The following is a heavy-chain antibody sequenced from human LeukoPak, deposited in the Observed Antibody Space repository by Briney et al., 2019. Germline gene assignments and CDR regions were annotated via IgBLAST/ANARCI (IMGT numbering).Heavy chain of an antibody. J-gene: IGHJ4*02. CDR2: INQDGSEK. Sequence: GGSLRLSRAASGFTFSSYWMTWVRQAPGKGLEWVANINQDGSEKNYVDSVKGRFTISRDNAKNSLYLQMNSLRVEDTAVYYCATRSSHTSSWYVYLFWDYWGQGALVTVSS. D-gene: IGHD6-13*01. CDR1: GFTFSSYW. V-gene: IGHV3-7*01. CDR3: ATRSSHTSSWYVYLFWDY.